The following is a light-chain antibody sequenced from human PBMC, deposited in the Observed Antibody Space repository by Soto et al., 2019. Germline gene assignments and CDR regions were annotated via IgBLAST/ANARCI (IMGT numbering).Light chain of an antibody. Sequence: EIVMTQSPATLSVSPGERATLSCRASQSVSSNLAWYQQKPGQAPRLLIYGASTRATGIPARFSGSGSGTXXXXXXXXXXXXDFAVXYXXQYNNWPYTFGQGTKLEIK. V-gene: IGKV3-15*01. J-gene: IGKJ2*01. CDR3: XQYNNWPYT. CDR1: QSVSSN. CDR2: GAS.